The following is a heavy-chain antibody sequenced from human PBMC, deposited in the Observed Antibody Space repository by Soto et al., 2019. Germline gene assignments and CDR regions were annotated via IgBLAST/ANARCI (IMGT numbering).Heavy chain of an antibody. CDR2: ISSGSSTI. CDR1: GFTFSFHA. V-gene: IGHV3-48*02. D-gene: IGHD1-26*01. CDR3: ARDGDGSYPPFDY. J-gene: IGHJ4*02. Sequence: EVQLVESGGGLVLPGGSLRLSCAASGFTFSFHAMKWVRQAPGKGLEWISYISSGSSTIYYADSVKGRFTISRDDAKNSLFLQMNSLRDEDTAVYYCARDGDGSYPPFDYWGQGTLVTVSS.